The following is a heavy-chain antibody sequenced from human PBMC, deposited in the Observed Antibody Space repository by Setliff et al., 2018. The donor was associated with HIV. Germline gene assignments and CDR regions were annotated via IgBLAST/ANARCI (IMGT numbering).Heavy chain of an antibody. V-gene: IGHV4-4*08. CDR3: ARDYSGWYYFDC. CDR1: GGSISSYY. J-gene: IGHJ4*02. D-gene: IGHD6-19*01. Sequence: SETLSLTCTVSGGSISSYYWSWIRLPPGKGLEWIGYIYTSGITNYNPSLKSRVTISVDTSKNQFSLKLSSVTAAATAVYYCARDYSGWYYFDCWGQGTLVTVSS. CDR2: IYTSGIT.